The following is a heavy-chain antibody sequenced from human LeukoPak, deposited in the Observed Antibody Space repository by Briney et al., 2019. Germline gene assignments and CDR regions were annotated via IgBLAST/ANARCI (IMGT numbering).Heavy chain of an antibody. V-gene: IGHV3-23*01. CDR2: ISGSGGST. CDR1: GFTFSSYA. Sequence: GGSLSLSCAVSGFTFSSYAMSWLGQAPGKGLEGVSCISGSGGSTYYADSVKGRFTISRDNSKNTLHLQMNSLRAEDTAVYYCAKDQNFDWVPHDYWGQGTLVTVSS. J-gene: IGHJ4*02. CDR3: AKDQNFDWVPHDY. D-gene: IGHD3-9*01.